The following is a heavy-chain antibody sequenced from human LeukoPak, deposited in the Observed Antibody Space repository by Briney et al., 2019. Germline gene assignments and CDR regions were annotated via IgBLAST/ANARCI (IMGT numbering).Heavy chain of an antibody. CDR2: ISYDGSNK. D-gene: IGHD2-15*01. J-gene: IGHJ4*02. CDR1: GFTFSSYG. V-gene: IGHV3-30*18. CDR3: AKAYCSGGSCYGGFDY. Sequence: GGSLRLFCAASGFTFSSYGMHWVRQAPGKGLEWVAVISYDGSNKYYADSVKGRFTISRGNSKNTLYLQMNSLRAEDTAVYYCAKAYCSGGSCYGGFDYWGQGTLVTVSS.